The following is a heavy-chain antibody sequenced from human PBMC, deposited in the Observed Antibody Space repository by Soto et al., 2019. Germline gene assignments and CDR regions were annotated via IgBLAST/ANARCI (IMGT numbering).Heavy chain of an antibody. V-gene: IGHV3-23*01. CDR2: ISGSGGST. Sequence: EVQLLESGGGLVQPGGSLRLSCAASGFTFSSYAMSWVRQAPGKGLEWVSAISGSGGSTYYADSVKGRFTISRDNSKNTLYLQMNSLRAEDTAVYYCAKVISRGYCSGGSCFVPYDYWGQGTLVTVSS. D-gene: IGHD2-15*01. J-gene: IGHJ4*02. CDR3: AKVISRGYCSGGSCFVPYDY. CDR1: GFTFSSYA.